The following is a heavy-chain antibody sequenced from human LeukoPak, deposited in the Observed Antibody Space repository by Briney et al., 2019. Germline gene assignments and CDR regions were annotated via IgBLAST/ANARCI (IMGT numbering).Heavy chain of an antibody. V-gene: IGHV3-48*03. D-gene: IGHD3-22*01. CDR1: GFTFSSYE. J-gene: IGHJ4*02. CDR2: ISSSGSTI. CDR3: ARDGRWINYYDGSSPV. Sequence: GGSLRLSCAASGFTFSSYEMNWVLQAPGKGLEWVSYISSSGSTIFYADSVKGRFTISRDNAKNSLYLQMNSLRVEDTAVYYCARDGRWINYYDGSSPVWGQGTLVTVSS.